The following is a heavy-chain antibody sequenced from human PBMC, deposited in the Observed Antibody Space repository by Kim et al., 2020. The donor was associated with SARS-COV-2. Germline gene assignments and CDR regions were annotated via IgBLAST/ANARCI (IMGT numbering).Heavy chain of an antibody. CDR2: IFYSGYT. J-gene: IGHJ4*02. Sequence: SETLSLTCSVSGGSISNYYWSWIRQPPGKGLEWIGYIFYSGYTNYSPSLRGRLTISVYTSKNQFSLRLSSVTAADTAVYYCARVRLGIVGSFDYWGQGTLVTVSS. CDR1: GGSISNYY. CDR3: ARVRLGIVGSFDY. V-gene: IGHV4-59*01. D-gene: IGHD1-26*01.